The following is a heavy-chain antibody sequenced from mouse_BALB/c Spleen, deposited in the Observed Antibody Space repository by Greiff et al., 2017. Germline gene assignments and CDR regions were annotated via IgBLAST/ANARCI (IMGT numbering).Heavy chain of an antibody. D-gene: IGHD1-1*01. CDR2: IDPETGGT. CDR3: ARGDYDYYAMDY. CDR1: GYTFTDYE. J-gene: IGHJ4*01. V-gene: IGHV1-15*01. Sequence: VQLQQSGAELVRPGASVTLSCKASGYTFTDYEMHWVKQTPVHGLEWIGAIDPETGGTAYNQKFKGKATLTADKSSSTAYMELRSLTSEDSAVYYCARGDYDYYAMDYWGQGTSVTVSS.